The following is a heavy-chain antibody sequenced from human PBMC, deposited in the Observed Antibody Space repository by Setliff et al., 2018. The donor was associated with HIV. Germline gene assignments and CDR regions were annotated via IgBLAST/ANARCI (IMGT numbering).Heavy chain of an antibody. V-gene: IGHV3-21*04. D-gene: IGHD2-2*01. Sequence: GESLKISCVVSGFTFSTYTMSWVRQAPGKGLEWVASISSSSSYISYKDSVKGRFSISRDNTNSALYLQMNSLRTEDTAVYFCRVGHYAAYWGQGTVVTVSS. CDR1: GFTFSTYT. CDR3: RVGHYAAY. J-gene: IGHJ4*03. CDR2: ISSSSSYI.